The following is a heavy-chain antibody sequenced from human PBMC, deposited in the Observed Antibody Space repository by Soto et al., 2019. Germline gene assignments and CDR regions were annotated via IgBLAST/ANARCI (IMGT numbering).Heavy chain of an antibody. Sequence: EVQLVESGGGLVQPGRSLRLSCAASGFKFDDYAMHWVRQAPGKGLEWVAGISWNSGGIVYADSVKGRFTISRDNAKRSLSLQMNSLRAEDTAFYYCAKDCIAVAGFNGMDVWGQGTTVPVSS. CDR3: AKDCIAVAGFNGMDV. D-gene: IGHD6-19*01. V-gene: IGHV3-9*01. CDR2: ISWNSGGI. CDR1: GFKFDDYA. J-gene: IGHJ6*02.